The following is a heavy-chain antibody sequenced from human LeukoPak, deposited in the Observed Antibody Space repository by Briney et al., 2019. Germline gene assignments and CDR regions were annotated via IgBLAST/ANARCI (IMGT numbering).Heavy chain of an antibody. CDR3: ARHNGDYAFYYYYYGMDV. J-gene: IGHJ6*02. CDR2: GTT. Sequence: GTTNYNPSLKSRVTISVDTSRNQFSLKLSSVTAADTAVYYCARHNGDYAFYYYYYGMDVWGQGTTVTVSS. D-gene: IGHD4-17*01. V-gene: IGHV4-59*08.